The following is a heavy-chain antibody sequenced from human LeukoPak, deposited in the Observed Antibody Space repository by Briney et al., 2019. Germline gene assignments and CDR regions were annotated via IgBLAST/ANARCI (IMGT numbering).Heavy chain of an antibody. J-gene: IGHJ4*02. CDR3: AREKQWLVLGD. Sequence: GGSLRLSCAASGFTFSSYEMNWVRQGPGKGLEWVSYISSSGSTIYYADSVKGRFTISRDNAKNSLYLQMNSLRAEDTAVYYCAREKQWLVLGDWGQGTLVTVSS. D-gene: IGHD6-19*01. CDR1: GFTFSSYE. V-gene: IGHV3-48*03. CDR2: ISSSGSTI.